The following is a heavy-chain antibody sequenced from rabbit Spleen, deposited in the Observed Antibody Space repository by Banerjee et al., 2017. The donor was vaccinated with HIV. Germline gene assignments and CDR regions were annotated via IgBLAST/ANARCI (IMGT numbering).Heavy chain of an antibody. V-gene: IGHV1S45*01. J-gene: IGHJ6*01. D-gene: IGHD8-1*01. Sequence: QEQLVESGGDLVQPGASLTLTCTASGFDFSNYNFMCWVRQAPGKGLEWIACIDTGSRDFTYYASWAKGRFTISKTSSTTVTLQMTSLTVADTATYSCARDTGSSFSTYGMDLWGPGTLVTVS. CDR3: ARDTGSSFSTYGMDL. CDR1: GFDFSNYNF. CDR2: IDTGSRDFT.